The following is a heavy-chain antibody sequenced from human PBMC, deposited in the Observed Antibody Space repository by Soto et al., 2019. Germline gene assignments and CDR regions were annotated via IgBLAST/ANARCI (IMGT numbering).Heavy chain of an antibody. CDR3: ARANYDFWSGSSNYFGMDV. CDR1: GFTFSSYA. Sequence: GGSLRLSCAASGFTFSSYAMHWVRQAPGKGLEWVSAISSSGVYIYYADSVQGRFTISRDNARNSLYLQMDSLGAEDTAVYYCARANYDFWSGSSNYFGMDVWGQGTTVPVSS. CDR2: ISSSGVYI. V-gene: IGHV3-21*06. J-gene: IGHJ6*02. D-gene: IGHD3-3*01.